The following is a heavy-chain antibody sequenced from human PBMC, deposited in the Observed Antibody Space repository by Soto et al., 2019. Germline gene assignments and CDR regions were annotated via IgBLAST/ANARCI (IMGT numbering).Heavy chain of an antibody. CDR1: GFTFSSYA. V-gene: IGHV3-23*01. J-gene: IGHJ4*02. CDR3: AKGPRLELHYDSSGYYYPFDY. Sequence: GGSLRLSCAASGFTFSSYAMSWVRQAPGKGLEWVSAISGSGGSTYYADSVKGRFTISRDNSKNTLYLQMNSLRAEDTAVYYCAKGPRLELHYDSSGYYYPFDYWGQGTLVTVSS. D-gene: IGHD3-22*01. CDR2: ISGSGGST.